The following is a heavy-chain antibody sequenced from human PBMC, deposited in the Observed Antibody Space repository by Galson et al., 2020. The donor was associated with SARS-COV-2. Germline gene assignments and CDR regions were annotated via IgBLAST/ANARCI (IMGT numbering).Heavy chain of an antibody. J-gene: IGHJ5*02. Sequence: GGSLRLSCAASGFTFSGYSMNWVRQAPGKGLEWVSYISSSSTIYYADSVKGRFTISRDNAKNSLYLQMNSLRAEDTAVYYCAREDYYGSGSYLNWFDPWGQGTLVTVSS. V-gene: IGHV3-48*01. CDR1: GFTFSGYS. D-gene: IGHD3-10*01. CDR3: AREDYYGSGSYLNWFDP. CDR2: ISSSSTI.